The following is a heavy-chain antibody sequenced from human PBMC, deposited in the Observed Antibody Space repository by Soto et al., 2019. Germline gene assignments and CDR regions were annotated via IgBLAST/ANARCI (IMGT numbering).Heavy chain of an antibody. D-gene: IGHD3-10*01. Sequence: VQLVESGGGVVQPGRSLRLSCAASGFTFSDYAMHWVRQAPGKGLEWVAVVSHDGRNTHYADSVKGRFTISRDSSKNTVSLEMTSLLAEHTSIYYCSQTGRYLLVTSDFNYWGQGALVTVSS. V-gene: IGHV3-30*03. CDR2: VSHDGRNT. CDR3: SQTGRYLLVTSDFNY. CDR1: GFTFSDYA. J-gene: IGHJ4*02.